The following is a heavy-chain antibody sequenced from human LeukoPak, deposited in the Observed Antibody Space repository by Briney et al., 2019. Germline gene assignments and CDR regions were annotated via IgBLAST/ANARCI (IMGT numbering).Heavy chain of an antibody. CDR3: ARSYRSGWYYFDY. V-gene: IGHV3-33*01. D-gene: IGHD6-19*01. CDR2: IWDDGRNE. J-gene: IGHJ4*02. CDR1: GFTFSSYS. Sequence: GGSLRLSCVASGFTFSSYSMHWVRQAPGKGLEWVAVIWDDGRNENYADSVKGRFTISRGNSKNTLYLQINSLRVEDTAVYYCARSYRSGWYYFDYWGQGTLVTVSS.